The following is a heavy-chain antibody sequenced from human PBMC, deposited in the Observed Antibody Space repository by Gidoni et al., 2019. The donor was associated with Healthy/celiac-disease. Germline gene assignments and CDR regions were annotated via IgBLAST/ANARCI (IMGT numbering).Heavy chain of an antibody. D-gene: IGHD3-22*01. CDR3: AKRGYYDSSGYYTPGFDY. V-gene: IGHV3-23*01. CDR1: GFTFSSHA. J-gene: IGHJ4*02. Sequence: EVQLLESGGGLVQPGGSLRLSCAASGFTFSSHAMSWVRPAPGNGLEWVSASSGSGGSIYYAASVKCRFTISRDNSKNSLYLHMNSLSAEDTAVYYCAKRGYYDSSGYYTPGFDYWGQGTLVTVSS. CDR2: SSGSGGSI.